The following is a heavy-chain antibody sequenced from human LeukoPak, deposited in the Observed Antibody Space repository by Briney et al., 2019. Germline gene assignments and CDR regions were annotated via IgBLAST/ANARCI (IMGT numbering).Heavy chain of an antibody. Sequence: SQTLSLTCTVSGGSISSGGYYWSWIRQHPGKGLEWIGYIYYSGSTYYNPSLKSRVTISVDTSKNQFSLKLSSVTAADTAVYYCARDQWFGEPHWFDPWGQGTLVTVSS. CDR1: GGSISSGGYY. CDR2: IYYSGST. CDR3: ARDQWFGEPHWFDP. J-gene: IGHJ5*02. V-gene: IGHV4-31*03. D-gene: IGHD3-10*01.